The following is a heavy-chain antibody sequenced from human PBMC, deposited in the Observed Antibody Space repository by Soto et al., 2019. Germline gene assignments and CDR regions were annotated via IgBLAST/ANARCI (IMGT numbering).Heavy chain of an antibody. CDR2: VYHTGDT. D-gene: IGHD2-21*02. V-gene: IGHV4-4*01. CDR1: GGTVASSHW. CDR3: AREIVTAGGNNYFDP. J-gene: IGHJ5*02. Sequence: SLTCGVSGGTVASSHWWSWVRQSPSRGLEWIGNVYHTGDTNFNPSLQSRVTFSVDKSNNQFSLRLTSLTAADTAVYFCAREIVTAGGNNYFDPWGPGTLVTVSS.